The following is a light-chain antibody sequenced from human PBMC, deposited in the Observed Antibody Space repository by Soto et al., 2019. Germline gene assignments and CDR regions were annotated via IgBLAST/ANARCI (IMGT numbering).Light chain of an antibody. V-gene: IGKV1-33*01. CDR1: QDISNY. CDR2: DAS. CDR3: QQKDT. Sequence: DIQMTQSPSSLSASVGERVTISCQASQDISNYLNWYQQKPGKAPKLLIYDASNLETGVPSRFSGSGSGTDFTFTITSLQPEDIAIYYCQQKDTFGQGTKLEIK. J-gene: IGKJ2*01.